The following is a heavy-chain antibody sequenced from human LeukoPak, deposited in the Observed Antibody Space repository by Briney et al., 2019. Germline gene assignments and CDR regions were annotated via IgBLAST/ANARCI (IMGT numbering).Heavy chain of an antibody. CDR3: ARDAPGDNPIDY. D-gene: IGHD4-17*01. Sequence: PGGSLRLSCAASGFTFRDYYMSWIRQAPGKGLEWVSYISSSSSYTNYAGSVKGRFNISRDNAKSSLFLQMNSLRAEDTAVYYCARDAPGDNPIDYWGQRTLVTVSS. J-gene: IGHJ4*02. CDR2: ISSSSSYT. CDR1: GFTFRDYY. V-gene: IGHV3-11*06.